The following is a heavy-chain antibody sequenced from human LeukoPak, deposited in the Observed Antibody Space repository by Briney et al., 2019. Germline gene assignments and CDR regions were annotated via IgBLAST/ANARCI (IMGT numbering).Heavy chain of an antibody. J-gene: IGHJ4*02. CDR1: GFTFRDYN. CDR2: MSRSGDII. CDR3: ARDVYYGSGSPRLDY. Sequence: GGSLRLSCAASGFTFRDYNMNGVGKVPGKGLESVSYMSRSGDIIYYADSVKGRFTISRDNAKNSLYLQMNSLRAEDTAVYYCARDVYYGSGSPRLDYWGQGTLVTVSS. V-gene: IGHV3-48*01. D-gene: IGHD3-10*01.